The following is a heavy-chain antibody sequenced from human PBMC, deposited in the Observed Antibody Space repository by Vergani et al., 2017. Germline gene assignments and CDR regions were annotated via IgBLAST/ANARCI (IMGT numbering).Heavy chain of an antibody. J-gene: IGHJ6*02. D-gene: IGHD3-10*01. V-gene: IGHV3-7*01. CDR3: VRVPLIRRGSGNYGINNDHGMDV. CDR1: GFISSSYW. Sequence: EGQLVESGGDWVQRGGSLRLSCAASGFISSSYWMSWVRQVPGKGLEWVANVNQGGSEKYYVDSVRGRFTISRDNAKNSIYLQMKSLRAEDTAVYFCVRVPLIRRGSGNYGINNDHGMDVWGQGTTVIVSS. CDR2: VNQGGSEK.